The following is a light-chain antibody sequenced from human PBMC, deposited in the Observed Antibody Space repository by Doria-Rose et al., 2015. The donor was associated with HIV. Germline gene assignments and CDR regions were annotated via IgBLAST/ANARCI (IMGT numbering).Light chain of an antibody. CDR3: QSYDSSLSGSVV. CDR2: GNS. Sequence: QSVVKQPPSVSAAPGQRVTISCTGSSSNIGAEYDVHWYQQLPGTAPKLLIYGNSNLPSGVPDRFSGSKSGTSASLAITGLQAEDEADYYCQSYDSSLSGSVVFGGGTKLTVL. V-gene: IGLV1-40*01. J-gene: IGLJ2*01. CDR1: SSNIGAEYD.